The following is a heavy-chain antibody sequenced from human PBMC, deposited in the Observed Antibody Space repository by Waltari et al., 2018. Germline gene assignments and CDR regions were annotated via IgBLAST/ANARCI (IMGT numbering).Heavy chain of an antibody. CDR3: ARGGRDAFDL. V-gene: IGHV3-13*01. Sequence: EVLLVESGGGSVQPGGSLRLSCASSDFTFSDYDMHWVRQGQRQGLGWVAAIGSIGDTFYQGSVQGRFTISREDAKNILYLQMNLVRSGDTAIYYCARGGRDAFDLWSQGTMVTVSP. J-gene: IGHJ3*01. CDR2: IGSIGDT. CDR1: DFTFSDYD.